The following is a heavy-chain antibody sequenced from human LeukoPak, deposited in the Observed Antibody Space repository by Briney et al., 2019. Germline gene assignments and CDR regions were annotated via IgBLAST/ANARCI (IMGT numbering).Heavy chain of an antibody. CDR2: IYYSGST. V-gene: IGHV4-59*01. J-gene: IGHJ4*02. D-gene: IGHD3-22*01. CDR3: ARYYDSSGYYDY. Sequence: PSETLSLTCTVYGGSISSYYWSWIRQPPGKGLEWIGYIYYSGSTNYNPSLKSRVTISVDTSKNQFSLKLSSVTAADTAVYYCARYYDSSGYYDYWGQGTLVTVSS. CDR1: GGSISSYY.